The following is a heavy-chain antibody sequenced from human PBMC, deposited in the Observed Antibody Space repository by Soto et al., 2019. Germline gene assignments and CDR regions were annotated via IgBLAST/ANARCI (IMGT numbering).Heavy chain of an antibody. V-gene: IGHV4-59*08. Sequence: PSETLSLTCTVSGGSISSYYWSWIRQPPGKGLEWIGYIYYSGSTNYNPSLKSRVTISVDTSKNQFSLKLSSVTAADTAVYYCAILGGITMVRGVLTAFDIWGQGTLVTVSS. CDR2: IYYSGST. CDR1: GGSISSYY. CDR3: AILGGITMVRGVLTAFDI. D-gene: IGHD3-10*01. J-gene: IGHJ3*02.